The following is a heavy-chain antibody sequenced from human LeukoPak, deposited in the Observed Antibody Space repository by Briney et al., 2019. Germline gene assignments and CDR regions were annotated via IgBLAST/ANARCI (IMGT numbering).Heavy chain of an antibody. CDR1: GYTFTGYY. J-gene: IGHJ6*03. D-gene: IGHD6-13*01. CDR3: ARSSSWYEYYYYYYYMDV. Sequence: ASVKVSCKASGYTFTGYYMHWVRQATGQGLEWMGWMNPNSGNTGYAQKFQGRVTMTRNTSISTAYMELSSLRSEDTAVYYCARSSSWYEYYYYYYYMDVWGKGTTVTISS. V-gene: IGHV1-8*02. CDR2: MNPNSGNT.